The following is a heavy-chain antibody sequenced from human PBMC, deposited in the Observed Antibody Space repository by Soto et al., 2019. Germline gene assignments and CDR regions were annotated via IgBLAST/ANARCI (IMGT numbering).Heavy chain of an antibody. J-gene: IGHJ4*02. D-gene: IGHD1-1*01. V-gene: IGHV4-59*01. CDR1: GGSISSYY. CDR3: GRETPGYFDY. CDR2: IYYSGST. Sequence: SETLSLSCTVSGGSISSYYWSWIRQPPGKGLEWIGYIYYSGSTNYNPSLKSRVTISVDTSKNQFSLKLSSVTAADTAVYYCGRETPGYFDYWGQGTLVTVSS.